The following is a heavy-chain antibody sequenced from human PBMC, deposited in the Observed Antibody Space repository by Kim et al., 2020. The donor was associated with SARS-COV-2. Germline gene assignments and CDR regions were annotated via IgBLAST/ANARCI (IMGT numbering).Heavy chain of an antibody. J-gene: IGHJ5*02. V-gene: IGHV4-34*01. Sequence: SETLSLTCAVYGGSFSGYYWSWIRQPPGKGLEWIGEINHSGSTNYNPSLKSRVTISVDTSKNQFSLKLSSVTAADTDVYYCARGLGGIQLWLRTVFDPWGQGTLVTVSS. D-gene: IGHD5-18*01. CDR1: GGSFSGYY. CDR3: ARGLGGIQLWLRTVFDP. CDR2: INHSGST.